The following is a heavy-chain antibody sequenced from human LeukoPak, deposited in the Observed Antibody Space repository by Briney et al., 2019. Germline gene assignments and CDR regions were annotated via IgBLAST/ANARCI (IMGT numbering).Heavy chain of an antibody. CDR1: GYTLTELS. J-gene: IGHJ4*02. CDR3: ARSYYDFWSGAEGLDFDY. CDR2: INPNSGGT. V-gene: IGHV1-2*02. Sequence: ASVKVSCKVSGYTLTELSMHWVRQAPGKGLEWMGWINPNSGGTNYAQKFQGRVTMTRDTSISTAYMELSRLRSDDTAVYYCARSYYDFWSGAEGLDFDYWGQGTLVTVSS. D-gene: IGHD3-3*01.